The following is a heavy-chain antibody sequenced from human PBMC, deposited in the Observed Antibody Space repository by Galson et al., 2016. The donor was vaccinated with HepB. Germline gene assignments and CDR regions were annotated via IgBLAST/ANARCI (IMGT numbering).Heavy chain of an antibody. Sequence: SLRLSCAASGFSFSSYWMHWVRQAPGKGLVWVSRIYRDGSGTNYADSVKGRFTMPRDNAKNTMYLQMNSLRAEDTAVYYCVRDGDAYNFDFWGQGTLVTVSS. CDR3: VRDGDAYNFDF. J-gene: IGHJ4*02. CDR2: IYRDGSGT. D-gene: IGHD5-24*01. V-gene: IGHV3-74*01. CDR1: GFSFSSYW.